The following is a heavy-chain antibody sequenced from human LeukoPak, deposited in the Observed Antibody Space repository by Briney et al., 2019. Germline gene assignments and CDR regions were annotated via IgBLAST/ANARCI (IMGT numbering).Heavy chain of an antibody. V-gene: IGHV1-46*01. Sequence: ASVKVSCKASGYTFTSYDMHWVRQAPGQGLEWMGIINPSGGSTSYAQKFQGRVTMTRDMSTSTVYMELSSLRSEDTAVYYCARGFGDYGDRYYFDYWGQGTLVTVSS. J-gene: IGHJ4*02. CDR3: ARGFGDYGDRYYFDY. CDR2: INPSGGST. CDR1: GYTFTSYD. D-gene: IGHD4-17*01.